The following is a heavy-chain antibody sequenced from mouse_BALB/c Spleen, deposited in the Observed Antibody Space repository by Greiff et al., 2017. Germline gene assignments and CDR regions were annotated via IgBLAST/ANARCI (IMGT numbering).Heavy chain of an antibody. Sequence: VQLKQSGPELVKPGASVKISCKASGYTFTDYNMHWVKQSHGKSLEWIGYIYPYNGGTGYNQKFKSKATLTVDNSSSTAYMELRSLTSEDSAVYYCARFITTVGFDYWGQGTTLTVSS. CDR2: IYPYNGGT. CDR3: ARFITTVGFDY. CDR1: GYTFTDYN. D-gene: IGHD1-1*01. V-gene: IGHV1S29*02. J-gene: IGHJ2*01.